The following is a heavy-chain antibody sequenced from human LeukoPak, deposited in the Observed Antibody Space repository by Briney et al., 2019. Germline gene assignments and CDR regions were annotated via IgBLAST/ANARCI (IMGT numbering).Heavy chain of an antibody. CDR2: INHSGST. V-gene: IGHV4-34*01. CDR1: GGSFSGYY. CDR3: ARGRGYGNSYYFDY. Sequence: SETLSLTCAVYGGSFSGYYWSWIRQPPGKGLEWIGEINHSGSTNYNPSLKSRVTISVDTSKNQFSLKLSSVTAADTAVYNCARGRGYGNSYYFDYWGQGTLVTVSS. D-gene: IGHD5-12*01. J-gene: IGHJ4*02.